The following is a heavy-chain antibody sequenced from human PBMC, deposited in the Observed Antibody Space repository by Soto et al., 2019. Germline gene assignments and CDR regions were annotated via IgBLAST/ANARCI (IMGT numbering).Heavy chain of an antibody. D-gene: IGHD3-16*01. Sequence: QVQLVQSGAEVKKPGSSVKVSCKASGGTFSSYTISWVRQAPGQGLEWMGRIIPILGIANYAQKFQGRVTITGDKPPSTAYMELSSLRSEDTAVYYCAREGGGMGADGYWGQGTLVTVSS. J-gene: IGHJ4*02. CDR3: AREGGGMGADGY. CDR2: IIPILGIA. V-gene: IGHV1-69*08. CDR1: GGTFSSYT.